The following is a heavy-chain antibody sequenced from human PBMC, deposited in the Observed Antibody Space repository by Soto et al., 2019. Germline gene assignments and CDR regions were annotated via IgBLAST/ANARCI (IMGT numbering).Heavy chain of an antibody. CDR2: INPSGGST. J-gene: IGHJ6*02. V-gene: IGHV1-46*01. CDR3: ARDLTDCSSTSCYLESYYYYGMDV. D-gene: IGHD2-2*01. CDR1: GYTFTSYY. Sequence: ASVKVSCKASGYTFTSYYMHWVRQAPGQGLEWMGIINPSGGSTSYAQKFQGRVTVTRDTSTSTVYMELSSLRSEDTAVYYCARDLTDCSSTSCYLESYYYYGMDVWGQGTTVTVSS.